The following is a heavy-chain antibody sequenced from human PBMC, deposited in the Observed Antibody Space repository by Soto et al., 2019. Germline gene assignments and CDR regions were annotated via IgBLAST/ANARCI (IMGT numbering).Heavy chain of an antibody. CDR2: INHSGST. V-gene: IGHV4-34*01. CDR1: GGSFSGYY. Sequence: SETLSLTCAVYGGSFSGYYWSWIRQPPGKGLEWIGEINHSGSTNYNPSLKSRVTISVDTSKNQFSLKLSSVTAADTAVYYCASFRATSYYYYYGMDVWGQGTTVTVS. CDR3: ASFRATSYYYYYGMDV. D-gene: IGHD1-26*01. J-gene: IGHJ6*02.